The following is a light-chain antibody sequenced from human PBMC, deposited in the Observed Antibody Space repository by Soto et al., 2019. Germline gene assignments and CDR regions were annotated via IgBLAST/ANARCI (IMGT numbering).Light chain of an antibody. V-gene: IGLV2-14*01. Sequence: QSALTQPASVSGSPGQSIAISCTGTSSDVGAYDYVSWYQQHPGKAPKLMIYDVKYRPSGVSNRFSGSKSGNTASLTISGSQAEDEADYYCSSYTSSSSVIFGGGTKVTV. J-gene: IGLJ2*01. CDR1: SSDVGAYDY. CDR2: DVK. CDR3: SSYTSSSSVI.